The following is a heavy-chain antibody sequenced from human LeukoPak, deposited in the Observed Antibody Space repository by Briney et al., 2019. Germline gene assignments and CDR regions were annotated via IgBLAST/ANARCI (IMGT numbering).Heavy chain of an antibody. D-gene: IGHD2-2*02. CDR3: AKDVGYCASTTCYKPFDY. CDR2: FSGNGGTT. CDR1: GFTFSNYA. Sequence: GGSLRLSCAASGFTFSNYAMKWVRQAPGKGLEWVSAFSGNGGTTYYADSVKGRFTISRDNSKNTLYLQMNSLRAEDTAVYYCAKDVGYCASTTCYKPFDYWGQGTLVTVSS. V-gene: IGHV3-23*01. J-gene: IGHJ4*02.